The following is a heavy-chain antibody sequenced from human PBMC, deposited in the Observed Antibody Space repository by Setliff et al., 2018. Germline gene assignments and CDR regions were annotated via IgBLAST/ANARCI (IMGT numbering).Heavy chain of an antibody. V-gene: IGHV4-59*01. J-gene: IGHJ4*02. CDR3: ARGGTFRYFDY. CDR1: GGSFTTYY. D-gene: IGHD5-12*01. Sequence: SETLSLTCTVSGGSFTTYYWCWIRQPPGKGLEWIGYVYYSGTAYYNPSLKSRVTVIVDTSKNQFSLRLSSVTAADTAVYYCARGGTFRYFDYWGQGTPVTVSS. CDR2: VYYSGTA.